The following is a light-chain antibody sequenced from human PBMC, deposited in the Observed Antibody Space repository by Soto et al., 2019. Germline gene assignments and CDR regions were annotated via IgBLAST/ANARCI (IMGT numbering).Light chain of an antibody. J-gene: IGLJ2*01. V-gene: IGLV1-47*01. CDR3: AAWDDSLRGVV. CDR1: FSNLGSNF. CDR2: RND. Sequence: LTQPPSASGTPGQRVTISCSGTFSNLGSNFVFWYQQLPGAAPKLLISRNDQRPSGVPDRFSGSKSGTSASLAISGLRSEDEADYHCAAWDDSLRGVVFGGGTKVTVL.